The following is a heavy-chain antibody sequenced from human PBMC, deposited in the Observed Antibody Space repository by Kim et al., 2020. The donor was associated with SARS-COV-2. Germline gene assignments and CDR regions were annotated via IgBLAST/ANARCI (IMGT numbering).Heavy chain of an antibody. CDR3: ASTVLYYDILTGYFSNGSFDY. V-gene: IGHV1-2*02. D-gene: IGHD3-9*01. CDR1: GYTFTGYY. Sequence: ASVTVSCKASGYTFTGYYMHWVRQAPGQGLEWMGWINPNSGGTNYAQKFQGRVTMTRDTSISTAYMELSRLRSDDTAVYYCASTVLYYDILTGYFSNGSFDYWGQGTLVTVSS. CDR2: INPNSGGT. J-gene: IGHJ4*02.